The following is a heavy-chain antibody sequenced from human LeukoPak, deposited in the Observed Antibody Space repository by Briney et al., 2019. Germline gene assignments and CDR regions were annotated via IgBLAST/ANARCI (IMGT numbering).Heavy chain of an antibody. CDR1: GFTFSSYG. D-gene: IGHD5-18*01. J-gene: IGHJ4*02. CDR3: ARRGYGHDY. Sequence: PGGSLRLSCAASGFTFSSYGMHWVRQAPGKGPEWVAVIWYDGSNKYYADSVKGRFTISRDNSKNTLYLQMNSLRAEDTAVYYCARRGYGHDYWGQGTLVTVSS. CDR2: IWYDGSNK. V-gene: IGHV3-33*01.